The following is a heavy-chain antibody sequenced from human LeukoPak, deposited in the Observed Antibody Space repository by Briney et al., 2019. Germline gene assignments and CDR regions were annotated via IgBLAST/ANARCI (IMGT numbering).Heavy chain of an antibody. CDR2: IIPILGIA. CDR3: ASKGYDGIDY. Sequence: ASVKVSCKASGGTFSSYAVSWVRQAPGQGLEWMGRIIPILGIANYAQKFQGRVTITADKSTSTAYMELSSLRSEDTAVYYCASKGYDGIDYWGQGTLVTVSS. D-gene: IGHD5-12*01. CDR1: GGTFSSYA. J-gene: IGHJ4*02. V-gene: IGHV1-69*04.